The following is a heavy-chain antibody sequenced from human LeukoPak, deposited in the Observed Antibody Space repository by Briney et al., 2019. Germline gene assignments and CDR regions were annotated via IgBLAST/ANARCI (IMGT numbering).Heavy chain of an antibody. D-gene: IGHD4-17*01. CDR3: ARGQLDYGVQVRAFDI. CDR2: INHSGST. J-gene: IGHJ3*02. CDR1: GGSISSSSYY. Sequence: PSETLSLTCTVSGGSISSSSYYWGWIRQPPGKGLEWIGEINHSGSTNYNPSLKSRVTISVDTSKNQFSLKLSSVTAADTAVYYCARGQLDYGVQVRAFDIWGQGTMVTVSS. V-gene: IGHV4-39*07.